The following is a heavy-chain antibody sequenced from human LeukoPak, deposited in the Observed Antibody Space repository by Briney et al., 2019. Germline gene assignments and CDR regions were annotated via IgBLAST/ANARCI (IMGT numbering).Heavy chain of an antibody. J-gene: IGHJ4*02. CDR2: INHSGST. D-gene: IGHD3-3*01. V-gene: IGHV4-34*01. CDR3: ARGPRSDSGLEWCFDY. Sequence: SETLSLTCAVYGGSFSGYYWSCIRQPPGKRLEWIGEINHSGSTNYNPSLKSRVTISVDTSKNQFSLKLSSVTAADTAVYYCARGPRSDSGLEWCFDYWGQGTLVTVSS. CDR1: GGSFSGYY.